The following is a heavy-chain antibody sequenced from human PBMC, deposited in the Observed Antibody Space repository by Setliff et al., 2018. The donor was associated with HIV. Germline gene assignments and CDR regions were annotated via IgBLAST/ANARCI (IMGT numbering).Heavy chain of an antibody. V-gene: IGHV3-7*03. D-gene: IGHD3-22*01. CDR3: AKVFRSSTMLLVGFD. J-gene: IGHJ4*02. CDR2: IGQDGSEK. CDR1: RFDFNNYW. Sequence: GGSLRLSCAASRFDFNNYWMCWVRQAPGKGLEWVANIGQDGSEKNYADSVKGRFTISRDNAKNSLYLQMNSLRVEDTAMYYCAKVFRSSTMLLVGFDWGLGTLVTVSS.